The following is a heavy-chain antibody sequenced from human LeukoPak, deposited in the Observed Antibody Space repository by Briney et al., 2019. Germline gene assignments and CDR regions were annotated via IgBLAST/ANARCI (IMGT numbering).Heavy chain of an antibody. CDR1: GGSISSSSYY. CDR3: ARHPAMVTGGFNY. D-gene: IGHD5-18*01. Sequence: SETLSLTCTVSGGSISSSSYYWGWIRQPPGKGLEWIGSIYYSGSTYYNPSLKSRVTISVDTSKNQFSLKLSSVTAADTAVYYCARHPAMVTGGFNYWGQGTLVTVSS. J-gene: IGHJ4*02. V-gene: IGHV4-39*01. CDR2: IYYSGST.